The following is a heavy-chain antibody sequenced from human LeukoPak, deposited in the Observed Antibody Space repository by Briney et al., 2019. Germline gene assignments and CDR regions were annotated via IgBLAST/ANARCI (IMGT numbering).Heavy chain of an antibody. V-gene: IGHV3-66*01. CDR3: AITVDCRATTDCYSYFHH. Sequence: GGSLRLSCAASGFTVSSNHMSWVRQAPGKGLEWVSVIYSGGSTYYADSVKGRFTISRDNSKNTLYLQMNSLRAEDTAVYYCAITVDCRATTDCYSYFHHWGQGTLVTVAS. CDR1: GFTVSSNH. D-gene: IGHD2-21*02. CDR2: IYSGGST. J-gene: IGHJ1*01.